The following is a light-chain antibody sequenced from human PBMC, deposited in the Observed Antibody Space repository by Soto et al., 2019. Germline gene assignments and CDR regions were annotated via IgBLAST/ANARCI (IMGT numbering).Light chain of an antibody. V-gene: IGKV1-27*01. CDR3: QKYNSAPPLT. CDR1: QGISNY. J-gene: IGKJ4*01. Sequence: DIQMTQSPSTLSASVGDRVTITCRASQGISNYLAWYQQKPGKVPKLLIYAASTLQSGVPSRFSGSGSGTDFTLTISSLQPEDVATYYCQKYNSAPPLTFGGGTKVDIK. CDR2: AAS.